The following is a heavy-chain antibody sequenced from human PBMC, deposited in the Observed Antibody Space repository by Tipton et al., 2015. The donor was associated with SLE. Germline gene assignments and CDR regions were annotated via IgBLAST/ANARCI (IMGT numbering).Heavy chain of an antibody. Sequence: TLSLTCADYGGSFSVYYWNWIRQPPGKGLEWIGEVNHSGSTNYNPSLKSRVTISVDTSKNHFSLKLTSVTAADTAIYYCARAFPSGYFQHWGQGTLVTV. CDR1: GGSFSVYY. CDR2: VNHSGST. V-gene: IGHV4-34*01. J-gene: IGHJ1*01. CDR3: ARAFPSGYFQH.